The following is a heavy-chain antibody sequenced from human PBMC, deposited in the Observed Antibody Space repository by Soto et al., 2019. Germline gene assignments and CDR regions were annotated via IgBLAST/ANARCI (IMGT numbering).Heavy chain of an antibody. J-gene: IGHJ3*02. Sequence: GESLKISCKGSGYSFTSYWIAWVRQVPGKGLELMGVIYPGDSDIRYSPSFQGQVTISADKSISTAYLQWSSLKASDSAMYFCARHLRYFDWLLGLSTSDAFDIWGQGTMVTVSS. CDR2: IYPGDSDI. D-gene: IGHD3-9*01. V-gene: IGHV5-51*01. CDR3: ARHLRYFDWLLGLSTSDAFDI. CDR1: GYSFTSYW.